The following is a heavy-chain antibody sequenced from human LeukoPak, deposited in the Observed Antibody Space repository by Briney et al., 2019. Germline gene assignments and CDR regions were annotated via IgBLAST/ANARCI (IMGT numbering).Heavy chain of an antibody. CDR3: ARDYYDSSGYYQGIDY. Sequence: EASVKVSCKASGGTFSSYTISWVRQAPGQGLEWMGGIIPIFGTANYAQKFQGRVTIIADESTSTAYMELSSLRSEDTAVYYCARDYYDSSGYYQGIDYWGQGTLVTVSS. D-gene: IGHD3-22*01. CDR1: GGTFSSYT. CDR2: IIPIFGTA. V-gene: IGHV1-69*01. J-gene: IGHJ4*02.